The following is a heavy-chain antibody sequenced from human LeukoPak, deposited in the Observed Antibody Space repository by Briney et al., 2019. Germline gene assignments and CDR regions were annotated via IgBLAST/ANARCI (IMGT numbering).Heavy chain of an antibody. D-gene: IGHD3-10*01. V-gene: IGHV3-23*01. CDR3: TKDPGGQVYFQH. CDR2: ISGSGGST. J-gene: IGHJ1*01. CDR1: GFTFSSYA. Sequence: GGSLRLSCAASGFTFSSYAMSWVRQAPGKGLEWVSAISGSGGSTYYADSVKGRFTISRDNSKNTLYLQMNSLRAEDTAVYCCTKDPGGQVYFQHWGQGTLVTVSS.